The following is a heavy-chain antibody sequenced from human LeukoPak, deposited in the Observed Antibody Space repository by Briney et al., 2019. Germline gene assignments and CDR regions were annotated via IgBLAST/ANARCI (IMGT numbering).Heavy chain of an antibody. CDR1: GGSISSGSYY. V-gene: IGHV4-61*02. CDR2: IYTSGST. D-gene: IGHD6-19*01. Sequence: SETLSLTCTVSGGSISSGSYYWSWIRQPAGKGLEWIGRIYTSGSTNYNPSLKSRVTISVDTSKNQFSLKLSSVTAADTAVYYWARSRGGRYSSNNWFDPWGQGTLVTVSS. CDR3: ARSRGGRYSSNNWFDP. J-gene: IGHJ5*02.